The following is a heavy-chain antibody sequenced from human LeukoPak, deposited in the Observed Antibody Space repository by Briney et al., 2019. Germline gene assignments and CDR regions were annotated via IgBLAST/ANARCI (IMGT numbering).Heavy chain of an antibody. J-gene: IGHJ6*03. CDR2: ISYDGSNK. Sequence: QPGRSLRLSCAASGFTFSSYGMHWVRQAPGKGLEWVAVISYDGSNKYYADSVKGRFTISRDNSKNTLYLQMNSLRAEDTAVYYCARDARYCSSTSCIYYYYMDVWGKGTTVTVSS. V-gene: IGHV3-30*03. D-gene: IGHD2-2*01. CDR1: GFTFSSYG. CDR3: ARDARYCSSTSCIYYYYMDV.